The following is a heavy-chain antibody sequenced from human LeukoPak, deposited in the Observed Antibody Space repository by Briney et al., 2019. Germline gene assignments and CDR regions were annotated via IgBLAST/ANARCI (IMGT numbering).Heavy chain of an antibody. Sequence: ASVKVSCKVSGYTLTELSMHWVRQAPGKGLEWMGGFDPEDGETIFAQKFQGRLTMTEDTSTDTAYMEMSSLRAEDTAVYYCARDNGSGSYSYYFDYWGQGTLVTVSS. V-gene: IGHV1-24*01. J-gene: IGHJ4*02. CDR3: ARDNGSGSYSYYFDY. CDR2: FDPEDGET. CDR1: GYTLTELS. D-gene: IGHD3-10*01.